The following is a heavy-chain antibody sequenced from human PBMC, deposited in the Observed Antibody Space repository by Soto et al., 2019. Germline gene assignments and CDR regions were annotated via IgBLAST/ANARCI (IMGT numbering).Heavy chain of an antibody. CDR2: IIPIFGTA. CDR3: ASYSSGWSPLYYYYYGMDV. D-gene: IGHD6-19*01. CDR1: GGTFSSYA. J-gene: IGHJ6*02. Sequence: QVQLVQSGAEVKKPGSSVKVSCKASGGTFSSYAISWVRQAPGQGLEWMGGIIPIFGTANYAQKFQGRVTITANESTSTAYMELSSLRSEDTAVYYCASYSSGWSPLYYYYYGMDVWGQGTTVTVSS. V-gene: IGHV1-69*01.